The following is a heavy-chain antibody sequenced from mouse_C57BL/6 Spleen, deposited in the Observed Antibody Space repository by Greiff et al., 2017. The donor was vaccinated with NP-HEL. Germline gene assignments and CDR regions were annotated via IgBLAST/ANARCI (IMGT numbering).Heavy chain of an antibody. CDR2: ISYDGSN. J-gene: IGHJ2*01. Sequence: EVKLQESGPGLVKPSQSLSLTCSVTGYSITSGYYWNWIRQFPGNKLEWMGYISYDGSNNYNPSLKNRISITRDTSKNQFFLKLNSVTTEDTATYYCAREGSGLYYYGSSYGGFDYWGQGTTLTVSS. D-gene: IGHD1-1*01. V-gene: IGHV3-6*01. CDR1: GYSITSGYY. CDR3: AREGSGLYYYGSSYGGFDY.